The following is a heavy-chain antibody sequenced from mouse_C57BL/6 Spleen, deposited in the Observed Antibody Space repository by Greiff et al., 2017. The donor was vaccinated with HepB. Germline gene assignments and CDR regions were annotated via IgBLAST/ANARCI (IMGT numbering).Heavy chain of an antibody. V-gene: IGHV5-15*01. J-gene: IGHJ4*01. D-gene: IGHD2-5*01. Sequence: EVQRVESGGGLVQPGGSLKLSCAASGFTFSDYGMAWVRQAPRKGPEWVAFISNLAYSIYYADTATGRFTISRENAKNTLYLEMSSLRSEDTAMYYCARHDSNYAMDYWGQGTSVTVSS. CDR3: ARHDSNYAMDY. CDR2: ISNLAYSI. CDR1: GFTFSDYG.